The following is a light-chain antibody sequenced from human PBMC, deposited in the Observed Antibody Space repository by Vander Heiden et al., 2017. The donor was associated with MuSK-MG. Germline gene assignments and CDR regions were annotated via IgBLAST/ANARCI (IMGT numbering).Light chain of an antibody. J-gene: IGKJ1*01. CDR1: QNINSW. CDR2: KAS. Sequence: DIQMTQSPSTLSASVGDRVTITCRASQNINSWLAWYQQKPGKAPKLLIYKASSLETGVPSRFSGSGSGTEFTLTISSLQPDDFATYYCQQYNNYPPWTFGQGTKVEIK. CDR3: QQYNNYPPWT. V-gene: IGKV1-5*03.